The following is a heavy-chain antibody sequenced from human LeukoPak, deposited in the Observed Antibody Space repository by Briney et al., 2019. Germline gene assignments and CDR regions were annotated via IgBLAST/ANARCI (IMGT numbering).Heavy chain of an antibody. CDR2: IYSGGST. D-gene: IGHD3-10*01. CDR3: ARAGSGFGELFGAFDY. CDR1: GFTVSSNY. Sequence: GGSLRLSCAASGFTVSSNYMSWVRQAPGKGLEWVSVIYSGGSTYYADSVKGRFTISRDNSKNTLYLQMNSLRAEDTAVYYCARAGSGFGELFGAFDYWGQGTLVTVSS. V-gene: IGHV3-66*01. J-gene: IGHJ4*02.